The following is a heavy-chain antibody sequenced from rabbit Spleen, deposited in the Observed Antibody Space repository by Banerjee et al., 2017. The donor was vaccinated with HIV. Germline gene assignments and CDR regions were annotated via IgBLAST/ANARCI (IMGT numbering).Heavy chain of an antibody. V-gene: IGHV1S7*01. CDR1: GFTLSSYY. D-gene: IGHD8-1*01. CDR3: ARDGAGGSYFAL. CDR2: IDPVFGIT. Sequence: QLKESGGGLVQPGGSLKLSCKASGFTLSSYYMNWVRQAPGKGLEWIGYIDPVFGITYYANWVIGRFSISRENAQNTVFLQMTSLTAADTATYFCARDGAGGSYFALWGPGTLVTVS. J-gene: IGHJ4*01.